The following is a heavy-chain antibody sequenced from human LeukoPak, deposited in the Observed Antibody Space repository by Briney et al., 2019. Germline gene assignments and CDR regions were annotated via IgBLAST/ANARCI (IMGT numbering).Heavy chain of an antibody. V-gene: IGHV4-59*01. D-gene: IGHD6-13*01. CDR1: GGPINGYY. CDR3: ARGTDSSKVGL. J-gene: IGHJ4*02. CDR2: IHFSGTM. Sequence: SETLSLTCTVSGGPINGYYSSWVRQPPGKGLEWIGCIHFSGTMHYNPSLESRVSFSVDTSKNQFSLKLTSVTAADTAVYYCARGTDSSKVGLWGQGTLVTVSS.